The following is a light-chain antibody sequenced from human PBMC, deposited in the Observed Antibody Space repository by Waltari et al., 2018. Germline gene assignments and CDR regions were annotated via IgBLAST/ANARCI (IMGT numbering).Light chain of an antibody. J-gene: IGKJ4*01. Sequence: EIVMTQSPATLSVSPGERATLSCRASQGISSNLAWYQQRPGQAPRLLLYGASTRASDIPDRFSGRASGTDFTLTISSLQSEDFAVYYCQHYNNWPPLTFGGGTKVDVK. CDR2: GAS. CDR3: QHYNNWPPLT. CDR1: QGISSN. V-gene: IGKV3-15*01.